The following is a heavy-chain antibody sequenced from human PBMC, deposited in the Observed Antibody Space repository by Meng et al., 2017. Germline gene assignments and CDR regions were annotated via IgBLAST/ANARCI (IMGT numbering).Heavy chain of an antibody. CDR3: ARVVAATTLFLDY. J-gene: IGHJ4*02. CDR2: IYHSGST. D-gene: IGHD2-15*01. Sequence: HVPLQDAGPGLVKPSGTPSLTCAVSGGSISSSNWWSWVRQPPGKGLEWIGEIYHSGSTNYNPSLKSRVTISVDKSKNQFSLKLSSVTAADTAVYYCARVVAATTLFLDYWGQGTLVTVSS. CDR1: GGSISSSNW. V-gene: IGHV4-4*02.